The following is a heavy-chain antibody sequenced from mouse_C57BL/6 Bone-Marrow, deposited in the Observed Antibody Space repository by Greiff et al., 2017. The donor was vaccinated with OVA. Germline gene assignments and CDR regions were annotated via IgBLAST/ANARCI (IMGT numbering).Heavy chain of an antibody. J-gene: IGHJ2*01. CDR3: ARAWDKDY. V-gene: IGHV1-82*01. CDR1: GYAFSSSW. D-gene: IGHD4-1*01. Sequence: VKVVESGPELVKPGASVKISCKASGYAFSSSWMNWVKQRPGKGLEWIGRIYPGDGDTNYNGKFKGKATLTADKSSSTAYMQLSSLTSEDSAVYFCARAWDKDYWGQGTTLTVSS. CDR2: IYPGDGDT.